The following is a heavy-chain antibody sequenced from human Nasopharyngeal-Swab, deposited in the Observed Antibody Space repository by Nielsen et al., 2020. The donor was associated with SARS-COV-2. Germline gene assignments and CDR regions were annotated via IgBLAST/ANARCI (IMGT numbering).Heavy chain of an antibody. D-gene: IGHD6-6*01. CDR3: ARIAAPPWYFDL. CDR2: IYHSGST. CDR1: GGSISSSNW. J-gene: IGHJ2*01. V-gene: IGHV4-4*02. Sequence: SETLSLTCAVSGGSISSSNWWSWVRQPPGEGLEWIGEIYHSGSTNYNPSLKSRVTISVDTSKNQFSLKLSSVTAADTAVYYCARIAAPPWYFDLWGRGTLVTVSS.